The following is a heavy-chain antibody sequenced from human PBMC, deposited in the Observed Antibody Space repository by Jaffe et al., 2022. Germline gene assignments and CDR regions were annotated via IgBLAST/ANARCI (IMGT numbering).Heavy chain of an antibody. J-gene: IGHJ5*02. Sequence: QVQLVQSGAEVKKPGASVKVSCKASGYTFTSYYMHWVRQAPGQGLEWMGIINPSGGSTSYAQKFQGRVTMTRDTSTSTVYMELSSLRSEDTAVYYCARDPEVSKSWFGSRGNWFDPWGQGTLVTVSS. CDR2: INPSGGST. V-gene: IGHV1-46*01. D-gene: IGHD3-10*01. CDR3: ARDPEVSKSWFGSRGNWFDP. CDR1: GYTFTSYY.